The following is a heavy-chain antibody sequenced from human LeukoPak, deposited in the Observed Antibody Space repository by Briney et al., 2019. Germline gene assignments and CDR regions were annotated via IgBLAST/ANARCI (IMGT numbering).Heavy chain of an antibody. CDR3: ARLSNYYESSGYFKTNAFEI. J-gene: IGHJ3*02. D-gene: IGHD3-22*01. CDR1: GGYIKCHH. V-gene: IGHV4-4*07. Sequence: SETLSLTYTVSGGYIKCHHWSCIRQPAGKGLEWIGRIYTSGSTNYHPSLKRRVTMSVATSKNQCSLKLSSLTAADTAVYYCARLSNYYESSGYFKTNAFEIWGQGTMVTVSS. CDR2: IYTSGST.